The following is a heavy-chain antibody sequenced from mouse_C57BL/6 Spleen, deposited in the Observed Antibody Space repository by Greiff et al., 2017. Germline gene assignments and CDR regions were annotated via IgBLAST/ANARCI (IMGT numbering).Heavy chain of an antibody. CDR3: TRSLNWDVGYFDD. J-gene: IGHJ2*01. V-gene: IGHV6-6*01. D-gene: IGHD4-1*02. CDR2: IRNKANNHAT. Sequence: VQLKQSGGGLVQPGGSMKLSCAASGFTFSDAWMDWVRQSPEKGLEWVAEIRNKANNHATYYAESVKGRFTISRDDSKSSVYLQMNSLRAEDTGIYDCTRSLNWDVGYFDDWGQGTTLTVSS. CDR1: GFTFSDAW.